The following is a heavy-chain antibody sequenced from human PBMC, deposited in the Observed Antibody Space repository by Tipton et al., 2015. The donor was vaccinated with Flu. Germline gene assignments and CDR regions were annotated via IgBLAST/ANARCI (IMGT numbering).Heavy chain of an antibody. J-gene: IGHJ5*02. CDR3: ARRDYSNYVSEPKNWFDP. Sequence: TLSLTCTVSGASISSDDYYWTWIRQTPGKGLEWIGCVLYSGTTHYSPSLKSRVTISVNTSRNQFSLRLSSVTAADTAVYYCARRDYSNYVSEPKNWFDPWGQGTLVTVSS. CDR1: GASISSDDYY. V-gene: IGHV4-30-4*01. D-gene: IGHD4-11*01. CDR2: VLYSGTT.